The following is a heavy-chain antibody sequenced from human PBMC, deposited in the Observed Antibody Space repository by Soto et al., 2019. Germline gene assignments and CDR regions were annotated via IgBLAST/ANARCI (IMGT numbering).Heavy chain of an antibody. D-gene: IGHD1-1*01. Sequence: QVQLQESGPGLVKPSQTLSLTCTVSGGSISSGGYYWSWIRQHPGKGLEWIGYIYYSGSTYYNPSLKSRVTISVDTSKNQFSLKLSSVTAADTAVYYCARYHTQLERRWDNWFDPWGQGTLVTVS. CDR1: GGSISSGGYY. J-gene: IGHJ5*02. CDR3: ARYHTQLERRWDNWFDP. CDR2: IYYSGST. V-gene: IGHV4-31*03.